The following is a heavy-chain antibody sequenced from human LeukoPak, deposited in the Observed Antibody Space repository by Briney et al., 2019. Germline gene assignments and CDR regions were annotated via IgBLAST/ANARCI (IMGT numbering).Heavy chain of an antibody. CDR2: TSSDLNVK. CDR3: AREGYYGSGSPPSLYFDY. Sequence: GGSLGLSCAASGFTFRNYVIHWVRQAPGKGLEWVAVTSSDLNVKLYADSVKGRFTISRDNSRSTLYLQMNSLRPEDMAIYYCAREGYYGSGSPPSLYFDYWGQGTLVTVSS. J-gene: IGHJ4*02. CDR1: GFTFRNYV. D-gene: IGHD3-10*01. V-gene: IGHV3-30-3*01.